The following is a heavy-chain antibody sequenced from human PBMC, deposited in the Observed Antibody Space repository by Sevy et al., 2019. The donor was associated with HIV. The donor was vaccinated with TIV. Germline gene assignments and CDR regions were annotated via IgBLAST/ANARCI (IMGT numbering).Heavy chain of an antibody. CDR2: ITRDGKTK. V-gene: IGHV3-48*02. D-gene: IGHD1-26*01. CDR1: GFSFSSSS. Sequence: GGSPRLSCAASGFSFSSSSMNWLRQAPGKGLEWLAYITRDGKTKYYADFVKGRFTISRDNAQNSLFLQLNSLRDDDTAVYYCARDYSGSYYRFDLWGHGTLVTVSS. J-gene: IGHJ4*01. CDR3: ARDYSGSYYRFDL.